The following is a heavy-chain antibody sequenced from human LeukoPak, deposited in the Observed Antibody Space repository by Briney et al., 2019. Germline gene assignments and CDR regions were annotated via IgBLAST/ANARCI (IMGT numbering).Heavy chain of an antibody. CDR3: ARTETLWFGELFPHY. J-gene: IGHJ4*02. V-gene: IGHV3-7*01. CDR2: IKQDGSEK. D-gene: IGHD3-10*01. CDR1: GFTFSSYW. Sequence: PGGSLRLSCAASGFTFSSYWMSWVRQAPGKGLEWVANIKQDGSEKYYVDSVKGRFTISRDNAKNSLYLQMNSMRAEDTAVYYCARTETLWFGELFPHYWGQGTLVTVSS.